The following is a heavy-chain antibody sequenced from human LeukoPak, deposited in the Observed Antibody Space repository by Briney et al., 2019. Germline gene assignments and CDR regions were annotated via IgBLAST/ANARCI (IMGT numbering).Heavy chain of an antibody. CDR1: GASVNRHY. V-gene: IGHV4-59*02. D-gene: IGHD5-24*01. Sequence: SETLSLTCTVSGASVNRHYWNWIRQPPGKELEWIGNFYYSDNSAITNYNSSLNRRATISVDTSKNQFSLTLDSVTAADTSFFFCTYAGRWLAFDLWGQGGLVTVCS. CDR3: TYAGRWLAFDL. CDR2: FYYSDNSAIT. J-gene: IGHJ4*02.